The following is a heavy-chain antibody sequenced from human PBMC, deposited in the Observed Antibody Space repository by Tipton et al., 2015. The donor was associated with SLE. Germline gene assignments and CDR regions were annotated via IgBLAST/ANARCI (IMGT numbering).Heavy chain of an antibody. D-gene: IGHD3-10*01. CDR2: IYYSGST. CDR1: GGSISSHY. Sequence: TLSLTCTVSGGSISSHYWSWIRQPPGKGLEWIGYIYYSGSTNYNPSLKSRVTISVDTSKNQFSLKLSSVTAADTAVYYCARVSSRGVLDYWGQGTLVTVSS. CDR3: ARVSSRGVLDY. V-gene: IGHV4-59*11. J-gene: IGHJ4*02.